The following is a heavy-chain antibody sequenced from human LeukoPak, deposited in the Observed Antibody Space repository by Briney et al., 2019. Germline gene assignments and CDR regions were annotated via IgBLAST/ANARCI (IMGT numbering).Heavy chain of an antibody. CDR1: GGSISSHY. J-gene: IGHJ1*01. CDR3: ARDSGSYSYFQH. Sequence: SETLSLTCTVSGGSISSHYWSWIRQPPGKGLAWIGYIYYSGNTNYNPSLKSRVTISVDTSKNQFSLKLSSVTAADTAVYYCARDSGSYSYFQHWGQGTLVTVSS. CDR2: IYYSGNT. D-gene: IGHD1-26*01. V-gene: IGHV4-59*11.